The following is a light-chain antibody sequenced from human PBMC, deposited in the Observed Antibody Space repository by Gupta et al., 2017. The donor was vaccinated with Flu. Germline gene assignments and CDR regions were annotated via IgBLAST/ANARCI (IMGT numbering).Light chain of an antibody. J-gene: IGLJ1*01. CDR2: EVS. CDR1: GSDVGTYNR. CDR3: SSYTSSYTFV. Sequence: QSALTQPPSVCGSAGQSVTISCTGTGSDVGTYNRVPWYRQPPGTAPKLIIYEVSNRHSGVPDRFSGSKSGNTASLTISGLQGEDEADYYCSSYTSSYTFVFGTGTKVTVL. V-gene: IGLV2-18*02.